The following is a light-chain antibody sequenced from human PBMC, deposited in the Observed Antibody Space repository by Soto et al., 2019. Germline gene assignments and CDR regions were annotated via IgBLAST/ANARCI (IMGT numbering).Light chain of an antibody. Sequence: EIVLTQSPDTLSLSPGERATLSCRASQSIRSERLAWYQQKPGQAPRLLIYDTSARATGVPARFSGSRSGPEFTLTINSLQSEDFAIYYCQRYNNWPLTFGGGTKVDIK. CDR1: QSIRSER. CDR2: DTS. CDR3: QRYNNWPLT. J-gene: IGKJ4*01. V-gene: IGKV3-15*01.